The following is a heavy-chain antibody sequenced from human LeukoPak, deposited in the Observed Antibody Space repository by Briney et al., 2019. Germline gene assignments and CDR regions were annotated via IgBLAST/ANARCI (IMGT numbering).Heavy chain of an antibody. V-gene: IGHV3-53*01. J-gene: IGHJ3*02. Sequence: GSLRLSCAASGFTVSSNYMSWVRQAPGKGLEWVSVIYSGGSTYYADSVKGRFTISRDNSKNTLYLQMNSLRAEDAAVYYCARLGDIDAFDIWGQGTMVTVSS. CDR2: IYSGGST. CDR3: ARLGDIDAFDI. D-gene: IGHD2-21*02. CDR1: GFTVSSNY.